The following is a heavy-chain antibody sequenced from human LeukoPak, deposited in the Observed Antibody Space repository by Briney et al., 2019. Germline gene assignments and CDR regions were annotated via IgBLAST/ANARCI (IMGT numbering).Heavy chain of an antibody. V-gene: IGHV5-51*01. CDR2: IYPGDSDT. D-gene: IGHD5-24*01. J-gene: IGHJ3*02. CDR3: ARLSRMATTLDAFDI. CDR1: GYRFTTYW. Sequence: GESLKISCKGSGYRFTTYWIGWVRQMPGKGLEWMGIIYPGDSDTRDSPSFQGQVTISADKSITTAYLQWSSLKASDTAMYYCARLSRMATTLDAFDIWGQGTVVTVSS.